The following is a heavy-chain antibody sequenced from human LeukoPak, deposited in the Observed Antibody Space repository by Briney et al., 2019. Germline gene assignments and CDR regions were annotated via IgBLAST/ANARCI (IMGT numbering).Heavy chain of an antibody. CDR3: AKDKHYDILTGYSSGWFDP. J-gene: IGHJ5*02. CDR1: ELTFTTYS. CDR2: ISSSTTI. Sequence: GGSLRLSCAASELTFTTYSMSWVRQAPGKGLEWVSYISSSTTIFYADSVKGRFTISRDNAKNSLYLQMNSLRAEDTALYYCAKDKHYDILTGYSSGWFDPWGQGTLVTVSS. V-gene: IGHV3-48*04. D-gene: IGHD3-9*01.